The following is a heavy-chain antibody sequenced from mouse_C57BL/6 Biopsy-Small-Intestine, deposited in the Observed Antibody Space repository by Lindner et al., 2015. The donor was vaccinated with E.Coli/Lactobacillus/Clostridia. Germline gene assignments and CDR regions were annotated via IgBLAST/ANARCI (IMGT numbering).Heavy chain of an antibody. CDR1: GYTFTSYG. Sequence: VQLQESGAELARPGASVKLSCKASGYTFTSYGISWVKQRTGQGLEWIGEIYPRSGNTYYNEKFKGKATLTADKSSSTAYMELRSLTSEDSAVYFCARHPDYYGSSYVGWYFDVWGTGTTVTVSS. CDR3: ARHPDYYGSSYVGWYFDV. J-gene: IGHJ1*03. V-gene: IGHV1-81*01. D-gene: IGHD1-1*01. CDR2: IYPRSGNT.